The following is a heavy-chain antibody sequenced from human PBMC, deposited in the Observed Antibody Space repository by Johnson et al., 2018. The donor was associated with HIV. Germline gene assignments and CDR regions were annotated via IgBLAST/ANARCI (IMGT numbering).Heavy chain of an antibody. D-gene: IGHD5-24*01. J-gene: IGHJ3*02. Sequence: EVQLLESGGGLVQPGGSLRLSCAASGFTFSSYAMSWVRQAPGKGLEWVSGISGTGDSTYYADSVKGRFTISRDNSKNTLYVQMNSLRAGDTAVYFCAREMAWEDAFDIWGQGTMVTVSS. V-gene: IGHV3-23*01. CDR2: ISGTGDST. CDR3: AREMAWEDAFDI. CDR1: GFTFSSYA.